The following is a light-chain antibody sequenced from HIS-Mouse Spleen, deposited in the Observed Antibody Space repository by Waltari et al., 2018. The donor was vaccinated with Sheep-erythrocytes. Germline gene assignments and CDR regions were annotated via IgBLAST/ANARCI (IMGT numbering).Light chain of an antibody. V-gene: IGKV2D-29*02. CDR3: MQSIXLXXX. CDR2: EVS. J-gene: IGKJ1*01. CDR1: XXXLHSDXKTY. Sequence: DIXMTXTXXXLSVXPGXXXSIXXXSSXXXLHSDXKTYLYXXLEXPXQSXXLLVXEVSNRXXGVPDRFXXXGXXTDFTLKISRVEAEDVGVXYCMQSIXLXXXFXQGTXVEI.